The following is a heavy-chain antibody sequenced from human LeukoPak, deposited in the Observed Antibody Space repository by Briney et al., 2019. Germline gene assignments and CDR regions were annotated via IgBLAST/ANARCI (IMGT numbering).Heavy chain of an antibody. J-gene: IGHJ4*02. V-gene: IGHV3-53*01. CDR3: AREGWEEFGHYFDY. CDR1: GFPVSSNY. D-gene: IGHD1-26*01. CDR2: IHSDGTT. Sequence: GGSLRLSCAASGFPVSSNYMTWVRQAPQKGLEWVSTIHSDGTTYYVDSVKGRFLISRDISQNTVYLEMNSLRAEDAAVYYCAREGWEEFGHYFDYWGQGTVVTVSS.